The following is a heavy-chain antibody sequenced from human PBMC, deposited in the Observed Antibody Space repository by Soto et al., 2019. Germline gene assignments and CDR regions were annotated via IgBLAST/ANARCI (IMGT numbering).Heavy chain of an antibody. CDR2: IIPIFGTA. CDR3: ARWIFEASLGYYGMDV. Sequence: SVKVSCKASGGTFSSYAISWVRQAPGQGLEWMGGIIPIFGTANYAQKFQGRVTITADESTSTAYMELSSLRSEDTAVYYCARWIFEASLGYYGMDVWGQGTTVSVS. V-gene: IGHV1-69*13. J-gene: IGHJ6*02. D-gene: IGHD3-3*01. CDR1: GGTFSSYA.